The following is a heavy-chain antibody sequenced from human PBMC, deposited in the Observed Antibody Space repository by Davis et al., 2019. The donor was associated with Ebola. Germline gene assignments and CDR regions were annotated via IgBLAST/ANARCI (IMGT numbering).Heavy chain of an antibody. D-gene: IGHD6-13*01. V-gene: IGHV7-4-1*02. CDR3: AKDVGHSSSWFRYGFDF. J-gene: IGHJ3*01. Sequence: ASVKVSCKASGYMFTNYALNWVRQAPGQGLEWMGWINTNTGNPTYAQAFTERFVFSLDTSVNTAYLQINSLKAEDTAFYYCAKDVGHSSSWFRYGFDFWGEGTMVTVSS. CDR2: INTNTGNP. CDR1: GYMFTNYA.